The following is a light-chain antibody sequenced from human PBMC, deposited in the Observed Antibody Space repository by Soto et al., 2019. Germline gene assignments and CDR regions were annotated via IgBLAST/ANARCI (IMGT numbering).Light chain of an antibody. CDR3: QSYDSSLSGYV. Sequence: QSVLTQPPSASGTPGQRVTISCSGSSSNIGSYTVNWYQHFPGTAPKLLIYGNSNRPSGVPDRFSGSKSGTSASLAITGLQAEDEADYYCQSYDSSLSGYVFGTGTKLTVL. CDR2: GNS. CDR1: SSNIGSYT. V-gene: IGLV1-40*01. J-gene: IGLJ1*01.